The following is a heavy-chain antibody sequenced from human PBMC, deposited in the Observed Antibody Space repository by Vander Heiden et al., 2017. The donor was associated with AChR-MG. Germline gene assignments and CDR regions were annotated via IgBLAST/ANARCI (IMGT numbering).Heavy chain of an antibody. J-gene: IGHJ6*02. CDR1: GFTFSSYW. CDR3: ARVAPAAIRDYYYYYGMDV. Sequence: EVQLVESGGGLVQPGGSLRLSCAASGFTFSSYWMSSVRPAPGKGLEWVANIKQDGSEKYYVDSVKGRFTISRDNAKNSLYLQMNSLRAEDTAVYYCARVAPAAIRDYYYYYGMDVWGQGTTVTVSS. V-gene: IGHV3-7*01. CDR2: IKQDGSEK. D-gene: IGHD2-2*02.